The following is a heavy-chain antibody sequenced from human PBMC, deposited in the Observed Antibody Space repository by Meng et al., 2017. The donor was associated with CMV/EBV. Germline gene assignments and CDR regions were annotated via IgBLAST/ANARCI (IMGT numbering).Heavy chain of an antibody. D-gene: IGHD2-2*01. Sequence: FGFTFSSYSMMWVSQAARTVLKWVSSINSSTSYIYYAGSVKGRFTISRDNAKNSLCLQLNSLRAENTAVYYCARLYCSSTSCPGDYWGQGTLVTVSS. CDR3: ARLYCSSTSCPGDY. CDR1: GFTFSSYS. V-gene: IGHV3-21*01. J-gene: IGHJ4*02. CDR2: INSSTSYI.